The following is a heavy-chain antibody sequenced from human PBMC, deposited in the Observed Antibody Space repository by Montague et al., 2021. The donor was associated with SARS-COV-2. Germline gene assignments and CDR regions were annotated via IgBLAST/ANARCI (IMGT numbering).Heavy chain of an antibody. V-gene: IGHV4-39*01. CDR3: ARRPPYRFNSNGHYYNAVDI. J-gene: IGHJ3*02. Sequence: SETLSLTCTVSGGSISSSGYYWGWIRQPPGKGLEWIGSIYYSGNTYYSPSLQSRVTISVDTSKNQFSLRLNSMTAADTAVYYCARRPPYRFNSNGHYYNAVDIWGQGTMVTVSS. CDR2: IYYSGNT. CDR1: GGSISSSGYY. D-gene: IGHD3-22*01.